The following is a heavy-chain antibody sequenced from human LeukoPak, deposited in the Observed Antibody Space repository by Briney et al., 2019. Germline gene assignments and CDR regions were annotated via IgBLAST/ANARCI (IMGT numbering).Heavy chain of an antibody. Sequence: GGSLRLSCAASGFTFSSYGMHWVRQAPGKGLEWVAVISYDGSNKYYADSVKGRFTISRDNSKNTLYLQMNSLRAEDTAVYYCTLFYYDSSGYYSYWGQGTLVTVSS. CDR3: TLFYYDSSGYYSY. V-gene: IGHV3-30*03. CDR2: ISYDGSNK. CDR1: GFTFSSYG. D-gene: IGHD3-22*01. J-gene: IGHJ4*02.